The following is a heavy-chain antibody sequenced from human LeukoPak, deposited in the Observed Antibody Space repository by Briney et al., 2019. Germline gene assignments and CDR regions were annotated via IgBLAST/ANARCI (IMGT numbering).Heavy chain of an antibody. D-gene: IGHD3-3*01. CDR3: AIEHDFWSGYYSDSFDY. J-gene: IGHJ4*02. Sequence: SVKVSCKASGGTFSSYTISWVRQAPGQGLEWMGRIIPILGIANYAQKFQGRVTITADKSTSTAYMELSGLRSEDTAVYYCAIEHDFWSGYYSDSFDYWGQGTLVTVSS. V-gene: IGHV1-69*04. CDR1: GGTFSSYT. CDR2: IIPILGIA.